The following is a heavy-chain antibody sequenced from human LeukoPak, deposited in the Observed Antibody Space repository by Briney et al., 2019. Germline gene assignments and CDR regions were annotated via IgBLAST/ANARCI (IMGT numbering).Heavy chain of an antibody. Sequence: GGSLRLSCAASGFTFSSYAMSWVRQAPGKGLEWVSAISGSGDNTYYADSVKGRFTISRDNSKNTLYLQMNSLRAEDTALYYCAKGSYYDSSGTYYFDYWGQGTLVTVSS. J-gene: IGHJ4*02. D-gene: IGHD3-22*01. CDR3: AKGSYYDSSGTYYFDY. V-gene: IGHV3-23*01. CDR1: GFTFSSYA. CDR2: ISGSGDNT.